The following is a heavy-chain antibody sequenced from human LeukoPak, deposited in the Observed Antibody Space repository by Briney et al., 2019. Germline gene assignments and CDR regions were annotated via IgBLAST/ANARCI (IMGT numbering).Heavy chain of an antibody. Sequence: GGSLRLSCAASGFTFSSYAMSWVRQAPGKGLEWVSAISGSGDNTYYADSVKGRFTISRDNSKNTLYLQMNSLRAEDTALYYCAKGSYYDSSGTYYFDYWGQGTLVTVSS. J-gene: IGHJ4*02. D-gene: IGHD3-22*01. CDR3: AKGSYYDSSGTYYFDY. V-gene: IGHV3-23*01. CDR1: GFTFSSYA. CDR2: ISGSGDNT.